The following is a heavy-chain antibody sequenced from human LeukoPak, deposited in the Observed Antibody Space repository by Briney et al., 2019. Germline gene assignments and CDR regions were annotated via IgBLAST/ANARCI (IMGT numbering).Heavy chain of an antibody. D-gene: IGHD4-17*01. V-gene: IGHV3-49*04. J-gene: IGHJ4*02. CDR1: GFTFHSYA. CDR3: SRGAVPPDY. Sequence: PGGSLRLSCTASGFTFHSYALTWVRQAPGMGPEWVGFISSTAYGGTAEYAASVRGRFTISRDDSKSIAFLQMNSLKTEDTAMYYCSRGAVPPDYWGQGTLVTVSS. CDR2: ISSTAYGGTA.